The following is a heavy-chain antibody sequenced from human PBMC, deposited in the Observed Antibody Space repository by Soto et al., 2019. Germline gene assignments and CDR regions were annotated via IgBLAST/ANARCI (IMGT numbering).Heavy chain of an antibody. V-gene: IGHV3-15*07. CDR1: GFTFSNAW. D-gene: IGHD3-10*01. Sequence: EVQLVESGGGLVKPGGSLRLSCAASGFTFSNAWMNWVRQAPGKRLEWVGRIKSKTDGGTTDYAAPVKGRFNISSDESKDTLNLQKNRLKTDDTAVYYCTTGSDRGTFDIWGQGTMVTVSS. CDR3: TTGSDRGTFDI. CDR2: IKSKTDGGTT. J-gene: IGHJ3*02.